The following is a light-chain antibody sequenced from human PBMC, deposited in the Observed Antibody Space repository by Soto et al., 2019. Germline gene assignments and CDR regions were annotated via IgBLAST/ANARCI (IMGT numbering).Light chain of an antibody. CDR2: EVS. CDR1: SSDVGFYNY. V-gene: IGLV2-14*01. CDR3: SSYTSSSTLV. J-gene: IGLJ2*01. Sequence: QSALTQPASVSGSPGQSITISCTGTSSDVGFYNYVSWYQQHPGKAPKLMIYEVSHRPSGVSNRFSGSKSGNTASLTISGXXXXXXXNYYCSSYTSSSTLVFGGGTKL.